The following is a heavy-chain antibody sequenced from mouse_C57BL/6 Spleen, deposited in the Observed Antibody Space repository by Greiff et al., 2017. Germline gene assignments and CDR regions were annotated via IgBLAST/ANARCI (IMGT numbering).Heavy chain of an antibody. Sequence: EVKLQESGAELVKPGASVKLSCTASGFTFKGYYMHWVKQRPEQGLEWIGKIDPGNGGTNYAPKFQGKATITADNSSNTAYLQLSSLTSEDTAVYYCARAGLGYYFDYWGQGTTLTVSS. D-gene: IGHD3-3*01. CDR3: ARAGLGYYFDY. V-gene: IGHV14-2*01. CDR2: IDPGNGGT. CDR1: GFTFKGYY. J-gene: IGHJ2*01.